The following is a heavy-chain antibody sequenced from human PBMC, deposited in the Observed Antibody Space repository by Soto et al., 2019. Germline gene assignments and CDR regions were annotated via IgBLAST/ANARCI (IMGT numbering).Heavy chain of an antibody. V-gene: IGHV3-33*01. Sequence: GGSLRLSCVASGFTFSNYGMHWVLQAPGKGLEWVAGIDYNEINQYYIDPVKGRFTISRDRSNNTLYLQMNSLRAEDTAVYYCARDFCPVPTCYGLWGPGVLVTVGS. J-gene: IGHJ4*02. CDR3: ARDFCPVPTCYGL. D-gene: IGHD2-2*01. CDR2: IDYNEINQ. CDR1: GFTFSNYG.